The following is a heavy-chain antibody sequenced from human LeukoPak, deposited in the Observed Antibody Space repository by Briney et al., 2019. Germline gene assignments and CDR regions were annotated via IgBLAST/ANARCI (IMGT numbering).Heavy chain of an antibody. CDR2: LYSGGSP. D-gene: IGHD2-2*01. V-gene: IGHV3-53*01. Sequence: PGGPLRLLCAACGLSLSSKYMHWVRQAPGRGVEGVSFLYSGGSPYYPDPVNGRFTISRDSSKNTVYLQMNSLRAEDTAVYYCAARDCSTTSCYGGLFDYWGQGTLVTVSS. CDR1: GLSLSSKY. J-gene: IGHJ4*02. CDR3: AARDCSTTSCYGGLFDY.